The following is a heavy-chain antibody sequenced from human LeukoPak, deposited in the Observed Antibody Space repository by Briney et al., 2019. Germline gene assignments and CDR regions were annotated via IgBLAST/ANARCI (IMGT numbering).Heavy chain of an antibody. CDR1: GYTFTGYY. CDR2: INPNSGGT. CDR3: ARDVESRRDAFDI. Sequence: EASVKVSCKASGYTFTGYYMHWVRQAPGQGLEWMGWINPNSGGTNYAQKFQGRVTTTRDTSISTAYMELSRLRSDDTAVYYCARDVESRRDAFDIWGQGTMVTVSS. D-gene: IGHD2-21*01. V-gene: IGHV1-2*02. J-gene: IGHJ3*02.